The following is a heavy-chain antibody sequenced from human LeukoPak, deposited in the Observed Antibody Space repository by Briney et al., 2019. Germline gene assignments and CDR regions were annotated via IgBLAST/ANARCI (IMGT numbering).Heavy chain of an antibody. CDR1: GFTFSVSW. J-gene: IGHJ4*02. V-gene: IGHV4-34*01. CDR2: INHSGST. Sequence: GSLRLSCAASGFTFSVSWMSWVRQAPGKGLEWIGEINHSGSTNYNPSLKSRVTISVDTSKNQFSLKLSSVTAADTAVYYCARGGVVVVAAILGQSQYYFDYWGQGTLVTVSS. CDR3: ARGGVVVVAAILGQSQYYFDY. D-gene: IGHD2-15*01.